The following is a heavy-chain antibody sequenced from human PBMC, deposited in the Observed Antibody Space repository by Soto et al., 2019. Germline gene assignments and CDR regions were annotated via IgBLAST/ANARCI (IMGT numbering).Heavy chain of an antibody. D-gene: IGHD3-22*01. Sequence: PSETLSLTCSVSGASIVSGDYYWNWVRQSPGKGLEWIGYIYYTGFVSYNPSLKSRLTISVDRSRDQFSLSLTSVTPADTAVYYRARGRGVVVNGHHISNYFDFWTQGTQVTVSS. CDR3: ARGRGVVVNGHHISNYFDF. CDR1: GASIVSGDYY. CDR2: IYYTGFV. V-gene: IGHV4-30-4*01. J-gene: IGHJ4*02.